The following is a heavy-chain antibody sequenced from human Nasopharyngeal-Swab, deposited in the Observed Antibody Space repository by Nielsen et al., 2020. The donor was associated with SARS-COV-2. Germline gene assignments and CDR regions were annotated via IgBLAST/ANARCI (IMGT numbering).Heavy chain of an antibody. CDR2: IKSDGSTT. D-gene: IGHD6-13*01. CDR3: TRDFSAAAGSFDI. CDR1: GFTFSSYW. Sequence: GGSLRLFCAASGFTFSSYWIHWVRQAPGKGLVWVSRIKSDGSTTNYADSVKGRFTISRDNAKNTLYLQMHSLRAEDTAVYYCTRDFSAAAGSFDIWGQGIMVTVSS. V-gene: IGHV3-74*01. J-gene: IGHJ3*02.